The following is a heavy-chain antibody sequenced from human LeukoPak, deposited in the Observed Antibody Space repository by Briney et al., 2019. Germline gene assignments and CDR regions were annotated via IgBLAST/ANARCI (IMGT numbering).Heavy chain of an antibody. CDR2: INHSGST. CDR3: ARDRVITPPYYYYMDV. D-gene: IGHD3-22*01. J-gene: IGHJ6*03. CDR1: GGSFSGYY. V-gene: IGHV4-34*01. Sequence: SETLSLTCAVYGGSFSGYYWSWIRQPPGKGLEWIGEINHSGSTNYSPSLKSRVTISVDTSKNQFSLKLSSVTAADTAVYYCARDRVITPPYYYYMDVWGKGTTVTVSS.